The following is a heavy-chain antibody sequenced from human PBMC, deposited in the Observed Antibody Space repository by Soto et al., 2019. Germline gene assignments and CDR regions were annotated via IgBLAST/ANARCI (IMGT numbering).Heavy chain of an antibody. Sequence: LSLTCAVYGGSFSGYYWSCIRQPPGKGLEWIGEINHSGSTNYNPSLKSRVTISVDTSKNQFSLKLSSVTAADTAVYYCARVGTAARPTIYYYYYGMDVWGQGTTVTVSS. CDR3: ARVGTAARPTIYYYYYGMDV. J-gene: IGHJ6*02. CDR2: INHSGST. D-gene: IGHD6-6*01. CDR1: GGSFSGYY. V-gene: IGHV4-34*01.